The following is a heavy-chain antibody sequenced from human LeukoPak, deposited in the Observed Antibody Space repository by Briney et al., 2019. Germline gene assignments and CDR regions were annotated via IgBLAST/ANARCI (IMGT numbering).Heavy chain of an antibody. J-gene: IGHJ5*02. CDR1: GFTFSSYG. V-gene: IGHV3-33*06. Sequence: PGGSLRLSCAASGFTFSSYGMHWVRQAPGKGLEWVAVIWYDGSNKYYADSVKGRFTISRDNSKNTLYLQMNSLRVEDTAVYYCAKDPFVEARSLWFDPWGQGTLVTVSS. CDR2: IWYDGSNK. D-gene: IGHD1-26*01. CDR3: AKDPFVEARSLWFDP.